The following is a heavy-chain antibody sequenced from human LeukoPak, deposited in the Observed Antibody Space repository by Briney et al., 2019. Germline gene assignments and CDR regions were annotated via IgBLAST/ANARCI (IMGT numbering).Heavy chain of an antibody. D-gene: IGHD3-9*01. J-gene: IGHJ4*02. CDR3: ARDALSFDWLLSEKGVGDY. CDR2: MNPNSGNT. V-gene: IGHV1-8*01. Sequence: ASVKVSCKASGYTFTSYDINWVRQATGQGLEWMGWMNPNSGNTGYAQKFQGRVTMTRNTYISTAYMELSSLRSEDTAVYYCARDALSFDWLLSEKGVGDYWGQGTLVTVSS. CDR1: GYTFTSYD.